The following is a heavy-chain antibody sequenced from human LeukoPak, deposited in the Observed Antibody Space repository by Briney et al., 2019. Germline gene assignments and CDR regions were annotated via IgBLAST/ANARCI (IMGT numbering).Heavy chain of an antibody. CDR3: ASPDYGSPYEYFQH. D-gene: IGHD4-17*01. CDR2: IIPILGIA. Sequence: SVTVSCKASGGTFSSYAISWVRQAPGQGLEWMGRIIPILGIANYAQKFQGRVTITADKSTSTAYMELSSLRSEDTAVYYCASPDYGSPYEYFQHWGQGTLVTVSS. CDR1: GGTFSSYA. V-gene: IGHV1-69*04. J-gene: IGHJ1*01.